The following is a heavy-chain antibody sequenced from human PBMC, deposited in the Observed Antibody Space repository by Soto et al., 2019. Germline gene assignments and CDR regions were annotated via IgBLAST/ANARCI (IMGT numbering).Heavy chain of an antibody. CDR1: GFTLSAYS. J-gene: IGHJ4*02. Sequence: EVQLMESGGGLVQPGGSLRLSCAASGFTLSAYSMHWVRQAPGKGLEWVSYISSSSSTIYYADSVRGRFTISRDNAKNSLYLQMNSLRDEDTAVFYCVRDARRCSGGTCLDYWGQGTLVTVSS. V-gene: IGHV3-48*02. D-gene: IGHD2-15*01. CDR3: VRDARRCSGGTCLDY. CDR2: ISSSSSTI.